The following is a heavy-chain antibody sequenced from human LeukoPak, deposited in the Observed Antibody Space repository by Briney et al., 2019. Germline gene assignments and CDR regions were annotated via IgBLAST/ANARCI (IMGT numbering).Heavy chain of an antibody. CDR3: ARVVDTPMVLYGAFDI. CDR2: ISTSSSYI. CDR1: GFTFSSYG. V-gene: IGHV3-21*01. J-gene: IGHJ3*02. Sequence: GGSLRLSCAASGFTFSSYGMSWVRQAPGKGLEWVSFISTSSSYIHYADSVKGRFTISRDNARNSLYLQMNSLRAEDTAVYYCARVVDTPMVLYGAFDIWGQGTMVTVSS. D-gene: IGHD5-18*01.